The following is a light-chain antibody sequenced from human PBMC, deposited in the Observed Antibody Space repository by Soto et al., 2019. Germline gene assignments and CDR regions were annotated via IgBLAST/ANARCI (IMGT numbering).Light chain of an antibody. CDR1: QSVSSN. V-gene: IGKV3-15*01. CDR3: QHYNNWPRT. Sequence: EIGMTQSPATLSVSPGETATLSCRASQSVSSNLACYQQKPGQAPRLLIYGAATRATGIPARFSGSGSGTEFTLTISSLQSEEFAGYYFQHYNNWPRTFGQGTKLEIK. CDR2: GAA. J-gene: IGKJ1*01.